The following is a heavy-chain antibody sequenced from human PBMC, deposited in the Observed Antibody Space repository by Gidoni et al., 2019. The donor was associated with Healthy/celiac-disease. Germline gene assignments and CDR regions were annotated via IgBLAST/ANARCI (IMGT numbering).Heavy chain of an antibody. CDR3: ARHVDTFFDKTVDY. D-gene: IGHD5-18*01. J-gene: IGHJ4*02. Sequence: EVQLVESGGGLVKPGGSLRLSCAASGFTFSSYSMNWVRQAPGKGLEWVSSISSSGSTIYYADSVKGRFTISRDNAKNSLYLQMNSLRAEDTAVYYCARHVDTFFDKTVDYWGQGTLVTVSS. CDR1: GFTFSSYS. CDR2: ISSSGSTI. V-gene: IGHV3-21*01.